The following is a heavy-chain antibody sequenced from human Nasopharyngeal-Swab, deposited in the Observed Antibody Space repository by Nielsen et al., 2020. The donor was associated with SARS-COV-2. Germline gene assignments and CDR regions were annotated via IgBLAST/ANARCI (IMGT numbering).Heavy chain of an antibody. CDR3: ASDRRSGTSSLRFDC. J-gene: IGHJ4*02. V-gene: IGHV6-1*01. D-gene: IGHD6-6*01. CDR1: GDSVSSNSAT. Sequence: QTPSLTGAISGDSVSSNSATWNWIRQSPPRGLEWLGRTYYRSTWYNDYAVSVKSRITINSDTSKNQFSLQLNSVTPEDTAVYYCASDRRSGTSSLRFDCWGQGILVTVSS. CDR2: TYYRSTWYN.